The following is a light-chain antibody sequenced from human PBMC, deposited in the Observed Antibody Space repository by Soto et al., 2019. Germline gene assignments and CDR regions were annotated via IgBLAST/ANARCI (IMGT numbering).Light chain of an antibody. J-gene: IGKJ1*01. V-gene: IGKV4-1*01. Sequence: DIVMTQSPDSLAVSLGERATINCKSSQSVLYSPNNKNYLAWYQQKPGQSPKLLIYWASIREPGVPDRFSGSGSGTDFTLTISSLQAEDVAIYYCQQSYSGPRTFGQGTKVEIK. CDR1: QSVLYSPNNKNY. CDR3: QQSYSGPRT. CDR2: WAS.